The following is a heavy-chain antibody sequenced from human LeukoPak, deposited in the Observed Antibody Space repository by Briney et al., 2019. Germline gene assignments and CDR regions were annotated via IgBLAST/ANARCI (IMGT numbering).Heavy chain of an antibody. CDR3: ARDCGTFGGVIVPDY. J-gene: IGHJ4*02. V-gene: IGHV1-18*01. CDR2: ISAYNGNT. CDR1: GYTFTSYG. D-gene: IGHD3-16*02. Sequence: GASVKVSCKASGYTFTSYGISWVRQAPGQGLEWMGWISAYNGNTNYAQKLQGRVTMTTDTSTSTAYMELRSLRSDDTAVYYCARDCGTFGGVIVPDYWGQGTLVTVSS.